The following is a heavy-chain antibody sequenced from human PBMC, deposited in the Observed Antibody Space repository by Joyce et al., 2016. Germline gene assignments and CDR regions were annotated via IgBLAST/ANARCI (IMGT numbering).Heavy chain of an antibody. D-gene: IGHD3-22*01. J-gene: IGHJ3*01. CDR2: LHEATTT. CDR1: GDSINNGDYY. V-gene: IGHV4-39*07. Sequence: QVQLQESGPGLVKPSETLSLTCTVSGDSINNGDYYWAWLRQPPGKGLEWNGSLHEATTTYYNPSLKSRMFMSVDTSKNQFSLKVESVNAADTAVYYCARDFSMIIDVFELWGLGTLVTVSS. CDR3: ARDFSMIIDVFEL.